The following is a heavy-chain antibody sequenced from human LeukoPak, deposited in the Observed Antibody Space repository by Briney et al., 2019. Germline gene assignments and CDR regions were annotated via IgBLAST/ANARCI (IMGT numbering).Heavy chain of an antibody. J-gene: IGHJ6*02. Sequence: SETLSLTCAVYGGSFSGYYWSWIRQPPGKGLEWIGEINHSGSTNYNPSRKSRFTISVDTSKNQFSLKLSSVTAADTAVYYCARGGGGPAGSTSSNYYYYGMDVWGQGTTVTVSS. CDR3: ARGGGGPAGSTSSNYYYYGMDV. D-gene: IGHD2-2*01. CDR1: GGSFSGYY. V-gene: IGHV4-34*01. CDR2: INHSGST.